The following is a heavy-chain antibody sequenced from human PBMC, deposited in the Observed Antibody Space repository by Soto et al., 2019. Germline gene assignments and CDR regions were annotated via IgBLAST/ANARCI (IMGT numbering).Heavy chain of an antibody. J-gene: IGHJ3*02. D-gene: IGHD3-16*01. V-gene: IGHV3-23*01. CDR1: GFPFSSYA. Sequence: GGSLRLSCVASGFPFSSYAMSWVRQTPGKGLEWVSGISGSGGRTYYADSVKGRFTISRDNSNNALSLQMHILRVEDTAVYFCAKGGYYSLFDIWGQGTMVTVSS. CDR3: AKGGYYSLFDI. CDR2: ISGSGGRT.